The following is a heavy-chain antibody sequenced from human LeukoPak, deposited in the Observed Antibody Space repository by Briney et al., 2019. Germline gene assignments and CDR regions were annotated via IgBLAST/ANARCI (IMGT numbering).Heavy chain of an antibody. J-gene: IGHJ6*02. D-gene: IGHD5-18*01. CDR2: IRSKAYRGTT. CDR3: SRGPIQLWVHNGVDV. Sequence: GGSLGLSCTTPGFNFGDHAMTWVRQAPGKGLEWVGFIRSKAYRGTTEYAASVKGRFTISRDDSKSVVYLQMNSLKSEGTAVYYCSRGPIQLWVHNGVDVWGQGTTVTVSS. V-gene: IGHV3-49*04. CDR1: GFNFGDHA.